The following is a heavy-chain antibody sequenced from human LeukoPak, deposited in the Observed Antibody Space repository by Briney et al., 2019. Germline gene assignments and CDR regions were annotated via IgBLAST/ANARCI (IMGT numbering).Heavy chain of an antibody. Sequence: GASVKVSCKASGYTFTGYYMHWVRQAPGQGLEWMGWINPSGGSTSYAQKFQGRVTMTRDTSTSTVYMELSSLRSEDTAVYYCARPYYDFWSGYPTNWFDPWGQGTLVTVSS. J-gene: IGHJ5*02. D-gene: IGHD3-3*01. CDR3: ARPYYDFWSGYPTNWFDP. CDR1: GYTFTGYY. V-gene: IGHV1-46*01. CDR2: INPSGGST.